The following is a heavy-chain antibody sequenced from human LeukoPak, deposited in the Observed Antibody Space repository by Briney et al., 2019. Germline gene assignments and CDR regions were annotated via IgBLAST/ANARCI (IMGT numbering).Heavy chain of an antibody. CDR3: ARQMAGITIFGVVILYYMDV. D-gene: IGHD3-3*01. CDR2: IYYSGST. CDR1: GGSISSSSYY. V-gene: IGHV4-39*01. J-gene: IGHJ6*03. Sequence: SETLSLTCTVSGGSISSSSYYWGWIRQPPGKGLEWIGSIYYSGSTYYNPSLKSRVTISVDTSKNQFSLKLSSVTAADTAVYYCARQMAGITIFGVVILYYMDVWGKGTTVTVS.